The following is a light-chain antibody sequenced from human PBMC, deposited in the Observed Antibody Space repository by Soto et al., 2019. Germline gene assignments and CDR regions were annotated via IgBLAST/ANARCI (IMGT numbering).Light chain of an antibody. Sequence: DIRMTQSPSTLSASVGDRVTITCRASQGISGWLAWYQQKPGKAPKLLIYAASTLQSEVPSRFSGSGSGTDFTLTISSLQPEDFATYYCQQASSFPSTFGQGTRLEN. CDR1: QGISGW. CDR2: AAS. J-gene: IGKJ5*01. V-gene: IGKV1-12*02. CDR3: QQASSFPST.